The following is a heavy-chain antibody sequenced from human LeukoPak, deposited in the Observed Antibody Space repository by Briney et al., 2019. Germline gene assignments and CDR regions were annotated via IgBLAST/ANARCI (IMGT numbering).Heavy chain of an antibody. CDR1: GYTFTSYG. J-gene: IGHJ5*02. V-gene: IGHV1-18*01. D-gene: IGHD2-21*02. CDR2: ISAYNGNT. CDR3: ARDIVVVTHGRWFDP. Sequence: ASVKVSCKASGYTFTSYGISWVRQAPGQGLEWMGWISAYNGNTNYAQKLQGRVTMTTDTSTSTAYMELRSLRSDDTAVYYCARDIVVVTHGRWFDPWGQGTLVTVSS.